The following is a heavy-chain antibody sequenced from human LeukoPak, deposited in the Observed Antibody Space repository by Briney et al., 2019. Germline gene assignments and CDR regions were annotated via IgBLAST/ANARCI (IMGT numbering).Heavy chain of an antibody. CDR2: IYHSGST. CDR3: ARDLTDSSSSGGDAFDI. CDR1: GYSISSGYY. D-gene: IGHD6-6*01. Sequence: PSETLSLTCTVSGYSISSGYYWGWIRQPPGKGLEWIGCIYHSGSTYYNPSLKSQVTISVDTSKNQFSLKLSSVTAADTAVYYCARDLTDSSSSGGDAFDIWGQGTMVTVSS. V-gene: IGHV4-38-2*02. J-gene: IGHJ3*02.